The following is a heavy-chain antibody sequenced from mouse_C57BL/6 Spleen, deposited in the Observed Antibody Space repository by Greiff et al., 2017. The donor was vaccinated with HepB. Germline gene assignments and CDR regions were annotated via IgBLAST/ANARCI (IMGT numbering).Heavy chain of an antibody. V-gene: IGHV14-1*01. D-gene: IGHD1-1*01. CDR1: GFNIKDYY. CDR3: TTGLVTTVGATGAMDY. CDR2: IDPEDGDT. Sequence: EVQLQQSGAELVRPGASVKLSCTASGFNIKDYYMHWVKQRPEQGLEWIGRIDPEDGDTEYAPKFQGKATMTADTSSNTAYLQLSSLTSEDTAVYYWTTGLVTTVGATGAMDYWGQGTSVTVSS. J-gene: IGHJ4*01.